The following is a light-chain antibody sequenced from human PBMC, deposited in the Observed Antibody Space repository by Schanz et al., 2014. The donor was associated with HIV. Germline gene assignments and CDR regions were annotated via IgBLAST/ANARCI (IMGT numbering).Light chain of an antibody. V-gene: IGLV2-8*01. Sequence: QSALTQPASVSGSPGQSITISCTGTSSDVGSYHLVSWYQQHPGKAPKLMIYEVSKRPLGVPDRFSGSKSGSTASLTVSGLQPEDEADYYCSSFAGSNNFDVVFGGGTKLTVL. J-gene: IGLJ2*01. CDR1: SSDVGSYHL. CDR3: SSFAGSNNFDVV. CDR2: EVS.